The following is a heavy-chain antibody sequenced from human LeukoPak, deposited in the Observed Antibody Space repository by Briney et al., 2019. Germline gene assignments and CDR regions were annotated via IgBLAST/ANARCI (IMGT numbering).Heavy chain of an antibody. CDR2: ISYDGSNK. CDR3: ARRWLDY. D-gene: IGHD2-15*01. CDR1: GFTFSSYG. J-gene: IGHJ4*02. Sequence: GRSLRLSCAASGFTFSSYGMHWVRQAPGKGLEWVAVISYDGSNKYYADSVKGRFTISRDNSKNTLYLQMNSLRAEDTAVYYCARRWLDYWGQGTLVTVSS. V-gene: IGHV3-30*19.